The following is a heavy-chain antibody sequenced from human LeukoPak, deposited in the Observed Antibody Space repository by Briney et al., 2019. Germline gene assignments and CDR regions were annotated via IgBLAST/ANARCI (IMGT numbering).Heavy chain of an antibody. CDR2: ISDSGAST. CDR1: GFTFSSHA. V-gene: IGHV3-23*01. D-gene: IGHD4-23*01. Sequence: PGGSLRLSCAASGFTFSSHAMTWVRQAPGKGLEWVSAISDSGASTYYADSVKGRFTISRDGSKKTLYLQMNSLRPEDTAIYYCAKDRATTVVGDASDIWGQGTMVTVSS. J-gene: IGHJ3*02. CDR3: AKDRATTVVGDASDI.